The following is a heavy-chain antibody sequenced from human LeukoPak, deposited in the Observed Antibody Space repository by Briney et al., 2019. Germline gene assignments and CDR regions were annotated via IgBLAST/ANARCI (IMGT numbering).Heavy chain of an antibody. Sequence: PGGSLRLSCAASGFTFSSYSMNWVRQAPGKGVEWVSSISSSSSYIYYADSVKGRFTISRDNAKNSLYLQMNSLRAEDTAVYYCARRDSSGYYYRFDYWGQGTLVTVSS. CDR2: ISSSSSYI. J-gene: IGHJ4*02. D-gene: IGHD3-22*01. CDR1: GFTFSSYS. V-gene: IGHV3-21*01. CDR3: ARRDSSGYYYRFDY.